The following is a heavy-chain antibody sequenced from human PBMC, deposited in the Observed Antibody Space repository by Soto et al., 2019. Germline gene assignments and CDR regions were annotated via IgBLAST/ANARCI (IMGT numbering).Heavy chain of an antibody. V-gene: IGHV3-30-3*01. CDR1: GFSFSISP. Sequence: QVQLVESGRGVVQPGRSLRLSCAASGFSFSISPMHWVRQAPGKGPEWVALISYDGTKKFYADSVKGRFTISRDNSKSTLYLHVDSLRPEDAAVYYCARDPKTTGGQHWAFNYFDSWGQGTLVTVSS. CDR2: ISYDGTKK. D-gene: IGHD2-8*02. J-gene: IGHJ4*02. CDR3: ARDPKTTGGQHWAFNYFDS.